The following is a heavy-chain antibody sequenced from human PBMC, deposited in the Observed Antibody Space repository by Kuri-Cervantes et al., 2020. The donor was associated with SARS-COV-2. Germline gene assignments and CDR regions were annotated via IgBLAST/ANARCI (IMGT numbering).Heavy chain of an antibody. CDR1: GFTVSSNY. J-gene: IGHJ4*02. CDR3: ARVRMPAYYFDY. D-gene: IGHD2-2*01. Sequence: GGSLRLSCAASGFTVSSNYTSWVRQAPGKGLEWVSVIYSGGSTYYADSVKGRFTISRDNSKNALYLQMNSLRAEDTAVYYCARVRMPAYYFDYWGQGTLVTVSS. CDR2: IYSGGST. V-gene: IGHV3-53*01.